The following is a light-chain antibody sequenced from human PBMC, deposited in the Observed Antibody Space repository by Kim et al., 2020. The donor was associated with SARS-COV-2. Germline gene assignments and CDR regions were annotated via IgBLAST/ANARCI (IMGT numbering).Light chain of an antibody. Sequence: EIVMTHSPAPLSVSPGETATLSCRASQSVSSNLTWYQQKPGQGPRLLIYDATTRATGVPARFSGSGSGTEFTLTISSLQSEDFAVYYCQQDNDWPLTFGGGTKVEI. V-gene: IGKV3-15*01. CDR2: DAT. CDR1: QSVSSN. CDR3: QQDNDWPLT. J-gene: IGKJ4*01.